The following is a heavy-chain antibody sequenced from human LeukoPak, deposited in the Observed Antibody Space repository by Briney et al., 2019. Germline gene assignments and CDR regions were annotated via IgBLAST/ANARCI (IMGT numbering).Heavy chain of an antibody. CDR3: ARDPRLEISGMVIDMLDY. CDR1: GFTFSDYY. Sequence: GGSLRLSCAASGFTFSDYYMSWIRQAPGKGLEWVSYISSSSSYTNYADSVKGRFAISRDNARNSLFLQMNSLRAEDSGIYYCARDPRLEISGMVIDMLDYWGQGTLVTVSS. V-gene: IGHV3-11*06. CDR2: ISSSSSYT. J-gene: IGHJ4*02. D-gene: IGHD3-3*01.